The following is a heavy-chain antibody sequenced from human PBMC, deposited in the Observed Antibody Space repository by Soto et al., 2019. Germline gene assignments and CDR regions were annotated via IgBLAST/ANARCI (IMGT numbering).Heavy chain of an antibody. V-gene: IGHV3-30*18. D-gene: IGHD1-26*01. CDR3: AKGSYTGTYSDFDY. CDR1: GFTFSIYD. J-gene: IGHJ4*02. CDR2: ISYDGSNK. Sequence: GGSLRLSCAASGFTFSIYDMHWVRQAPGKGLEWVAVISYDGSNKYYRDSVKGRFTISRDNSKNTLYLQMNSLRVEDTAVYYCAKGSYTGTYSDFDYWGKGTLVTV.